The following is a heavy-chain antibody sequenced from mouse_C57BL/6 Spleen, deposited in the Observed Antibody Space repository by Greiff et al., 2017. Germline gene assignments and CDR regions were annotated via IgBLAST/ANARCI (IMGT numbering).Heavy chain of an antibody. CDR2: LNPSNGGT. CDR3: AKGNSNYDY. D-gene: IGHD2-5*01. V-gene: IGHV1-53*01. Sequence: QVQLQQPGTELVTPGASVTLSCKASGYTFTSYWLHWVKKSPGQGLEWIGNLNPSNGGTNYNSKFKSKATLTVDKSSSTAYMQLSSLTSEDSAVYYCAKGNSNYDYWGQGTTLTVSS. J-gene: IGHJ2*01. CDR1: GYTFTSYW.